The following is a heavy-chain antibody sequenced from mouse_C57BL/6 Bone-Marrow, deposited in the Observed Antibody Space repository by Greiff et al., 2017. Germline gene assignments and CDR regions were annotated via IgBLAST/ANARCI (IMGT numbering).Heavy chain of an antibody. Sequence: VQLQQSGAELVKPGASVKLSCKASGYTFTEYTIHWVKQRSGQGLEWIGWFYPGSGSIKYNEKFKDKATLTADKSSSTVYMGLSRLTSEDSAVYFCARHEEGLWLRRSWFAYWGQGTLVTVSA. J-gene: IGHJ3*01. CDR1: GYTFTEYT. D-gene: IGHD2-2*01. V-gene: IGHV1-62-2*01. CDR3: ARHEEGLWLRRSWFAY. CDR2: FYPGSGSI.